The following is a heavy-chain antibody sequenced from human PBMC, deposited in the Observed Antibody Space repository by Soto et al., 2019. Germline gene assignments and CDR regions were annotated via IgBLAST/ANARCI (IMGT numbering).Heavy chain of an antibody. CDR3: ARVGTPIEY. J-gene: IGHJ4*02. D-gene: IGHD7-27*01. V-gene: IGHV1-18*01. Sequence: QVQLVQSGAEVKKPGASVKVSCKTSGYTFTNFGLSWVRQAPGQGLEWRGWIGAYNGNTNYSLNFQGRVTMTTDTSTRPDYMQLRSLRSEDTAVYYCARVGTPIEYWGQGTLVTVSS. CDR2: IGAYNGNT. CDR1: GYTFTNFG.